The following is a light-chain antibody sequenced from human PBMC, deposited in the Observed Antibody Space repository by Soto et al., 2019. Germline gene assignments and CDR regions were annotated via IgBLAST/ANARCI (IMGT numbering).Light chain of an antibody. CDR1: NSDIVAYDY. CDR2: EVT. CDR3: GSYASATLI. V-gene: IGLV2-14*01. Sequence: QSALTQPASVSGSPGQSITISCTGSNSDIVAYDYVSWYQQHPGKPPTLLIYEVTFRPSGVPNRFSGSKSGNTATLTISGLLTEDEADYFCGSYASATLIFGGGTKLTVL. J-gene: IGLJ2*01.